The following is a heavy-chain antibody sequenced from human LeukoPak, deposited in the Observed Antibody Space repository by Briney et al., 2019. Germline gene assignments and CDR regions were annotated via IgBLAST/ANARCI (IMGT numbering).Heavy chain of an antibody. CDR3: ARDGAAVAGTRGNEGVRTKNNRFDP. CDR2: ISGSGGST. Sequence: GGSLRLSCAASGFTFSSYAMSWVRQAPGKGLEWVSAISGSGGSTYYADSVKGRFTISRDNAKNSLYLQMNSLRAEDTAVYYCARDGAAVAGTRGNEGVRTKNNRFDPWGQGTLVTVSS. J-gene: IGHJ5*02. CDR1: GFTFSSYA. D-gene: IGHD6-19*01. V-gene: IGHV3-23*01.